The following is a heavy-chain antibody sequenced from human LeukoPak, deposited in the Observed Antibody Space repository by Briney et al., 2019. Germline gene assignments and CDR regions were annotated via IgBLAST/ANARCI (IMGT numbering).Heavy chain of an antibody. J-gene: IGHJ3*02. D-gene: IGHD2-2*01. Sequence: GGSLRLSCAASGFTFSSYGMHWVRQAPGKGLEWVAVISYDGSNKYYADSVKGRFTISRGNSKNTLYLQMNSLRAEDTAVYYCAKDHAVLKYCSSTSCPKTAFDIWGQGTMVTVSS. CDR3: AKDHAVLKYCSSTSCPKTAFDI. CDR1: GFTFSSYG. CDR2: ISYDGSNK. V-gene: IGHV3-30*18.